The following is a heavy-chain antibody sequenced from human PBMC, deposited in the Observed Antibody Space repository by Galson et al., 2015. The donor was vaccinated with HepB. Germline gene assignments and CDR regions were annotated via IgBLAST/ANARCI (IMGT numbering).Heavy chain of an antibody. CDR3: AEGAVYSGYDYGEDYYYYGMDV. CDR1: GYTFTSYD. V-gene: IGHV1-8*01. J-gene: IGHJ6*02. D-gene: IGHD5-12*01. Sequence: SVKVSCKASGYTFTSYDINWVRQATGQGLEWMGWMNPNSGNTGYAQKFQGRVTMTRNTSISTAYMELSSLRSEDTAVYYCAEGAVYSGYDYGEDYYYYGMDVWGQWTTVTVSS. CDR2: MNPNSGNT.